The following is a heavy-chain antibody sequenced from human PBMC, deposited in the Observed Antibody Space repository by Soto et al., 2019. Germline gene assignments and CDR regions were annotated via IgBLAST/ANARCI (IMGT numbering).Heavy chain of an antibody. V-gene: IGHV4-34*01. CDR3: ERSSGSWPHNWIDL. CDR1: GGSFSDYY. J-gene: IGHJ5*02. CDR2: IHPSVST. Sequence: SETLSLTCAVYGGSFSDYYWSWIRQPPGKGLEWVGEIHPSVSTNYNPSLKSRVIISVDTSKNQFSLKLNSVTAAATAVYYCERSSGSWPHNWIDLWGQGTQVTVAS. D-gene: IGHD1-26*01.